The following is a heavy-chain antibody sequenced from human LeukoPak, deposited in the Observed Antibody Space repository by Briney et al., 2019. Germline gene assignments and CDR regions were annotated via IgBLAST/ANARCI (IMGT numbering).Heavy chain of an antibody. J-gene: IGHJ4*02. V-gene: IGHV1-2*02. CDR1: GYTFTTYY. Sequence: ASVKVSCKASGYTFTTYYIHWVRRAPGQGLEWMGWINPDSGVTETAQKFQGRVTMTRDTSTSTVYMELSSLRSEDTAVYYCARKIAAPNKGFDYWGQGTLVTVSS. D-gene: IGHD6-6*01. CDR3: ARKIAAPNKGFDY. CDR2: INPDSGVT.